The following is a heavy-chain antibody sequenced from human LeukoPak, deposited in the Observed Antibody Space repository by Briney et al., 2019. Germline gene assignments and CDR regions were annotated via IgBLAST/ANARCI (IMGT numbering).Heavy chain of an antibody. V-gene: IGHV3-21*01. D-gene: IGHD2-15*01. CDR1: GFTFSSYT. Sequence: PGGSLRLSCAASGFTFSSYTMNWVRQAPGKGLEWVSSISSTSGYIYYADSVKGRFTISRDNAKNSLYLQMNSLRAEDTAAYYCVRGTAATTTFDYWGQGTLITVSS. CDR2: ISSTSGYI. CDR3: VRGTAATTTFDY. J-gene: IGHJ4*02.